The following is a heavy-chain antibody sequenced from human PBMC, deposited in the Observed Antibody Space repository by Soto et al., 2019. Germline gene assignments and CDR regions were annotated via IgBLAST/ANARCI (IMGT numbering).Heavy chain of an antibody. CDR1: GFTFSSYG. J-gene: IGHJ4*02. V-gene: IGHV3-33*01. CDR3: ARGLTTNSPGY. D-gene: IGHD4-17*01. CDR2: IWYDGSNK. Sequence: QVQLVESGGGVVQPGRSLRLSCAASGFTFSSYGMHWVRQAPGKGLEWGAGIWYDGSNKYYADAVKGRFTISRDNSKNTLYLQMNSLRAEDTAVYYCARGLTTNSPGYWGQGTLVTVSS.